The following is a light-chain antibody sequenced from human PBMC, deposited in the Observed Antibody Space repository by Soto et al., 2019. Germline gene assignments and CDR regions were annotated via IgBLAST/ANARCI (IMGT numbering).Light chain of an antibody. V-gene: IGKV3-15*01. J-gene: IGKJ4*01. Sequence: EIVLTQSPVTLSVSPGERATLSCRASQSVSSNLAWYQQKPGQAPRLLIYGASTRATGIPDRFSGSGSGTEFTLTISSLQSEDFAVYYCQQYNNWPPLTFGGGTKAEIK. CDR1: QSVSSN. CDR2: GAS. CDR3: QQYNNWPPLT.